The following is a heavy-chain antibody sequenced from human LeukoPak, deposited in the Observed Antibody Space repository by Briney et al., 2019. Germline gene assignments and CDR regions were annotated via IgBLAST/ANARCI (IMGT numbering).Heavy chain of an antibody. CDR3: ARVDALLYYYGSGSYYNWFDP. CDR2: IYPGDSDT. Sequence: GESLKISCKGSGYSFTSYWSGWVRLMPGKGLEWMGIIYPGDSDTRYSPSFQGQVTISADKSISTAYLQWSSLKASDTAMYYCARVDALLYYYGSGSYYNWFDPWGQGTLVTVSS. J-gene: IGHJ5*02. V-gene: IGHV5-51*01. D-gene: IGHD3-10*01. CDR1: GYSFTSYW.